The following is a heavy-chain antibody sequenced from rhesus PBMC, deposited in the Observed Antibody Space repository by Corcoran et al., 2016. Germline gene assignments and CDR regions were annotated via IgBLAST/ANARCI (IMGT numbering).Heavy chain of an antibody. V-gene: IGHV2S1*01. Sequence: QVTLKESGPALVKPTQTLTLTCTFSGFSLSTSGMGVGWIRQPPGKALEWLASIYWDDDKYYSTTLKRRLTISKDTSKNQVVLPMTNMDPVDTATYSCARCKLEQGPNSLDVWGRGVLVTVSS. J-gene: IGHJ5-2*02. CDR3: ARCKLEQGPNSLDV. D-gene: IGHD1-20*01. CDR2: IYWDDDK. CDR1: GFSLSTSGMG.